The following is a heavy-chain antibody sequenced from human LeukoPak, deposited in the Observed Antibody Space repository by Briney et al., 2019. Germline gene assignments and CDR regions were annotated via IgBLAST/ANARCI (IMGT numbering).Heavy chain of an antibody. CDR1: RFTFSSYA. CDR2: ISSNGGST. D-gene: IGHD6-13*01. CDR3: ARGPRSSPTEYFDY. V-gene: IGHV3-64*02. Sequence: PGGSLRLSCSASRFTFSSYAMHWVRQAPGKGLEYVSAISSNGGSTYYTDSVRGRFTISRDNSENTLYLQMGSLRAEDMAVYYCARGPRSSPTEYFDYWGQGTLVTVSS. J-gene: IGHJ4*02.